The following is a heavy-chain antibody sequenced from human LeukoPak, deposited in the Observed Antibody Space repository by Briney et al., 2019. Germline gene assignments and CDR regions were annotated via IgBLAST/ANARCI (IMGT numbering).Heavy chain of an antibody. Sequence: WASVKVSCKASGYSFTTYDINWVRQAPGQGLEWMGWISFYSGKEKYAEKFQGRVTMTTDTSTNTAYMELRTLRFDDTAVYYCARHQAHAVAGMGYWGQGTLVIVSS. D-gene: IGHD6-19*01. CDR2: ISFYSGKE. CDR3: ARHQAHAVAGMGY. CDR1: GYSFTTYD. J-gene: IGHJ4*02. V-gene: IGHV1-18*01.